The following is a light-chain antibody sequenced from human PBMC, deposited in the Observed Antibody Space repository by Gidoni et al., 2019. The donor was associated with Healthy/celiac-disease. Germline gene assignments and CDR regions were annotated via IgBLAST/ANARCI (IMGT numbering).Light chain of an antibody. CDR3: QQCYSPPYT. Sequence: DRQMTQAPSSLSASGGDRVTITCRASQSISSYLNWYQQKPGKAPKLLIYAASSLQSGVPSRFSGSGSGTDFTLTISSLQPEDFATYYCQQCYSPPYTFGQGTKLEIK. CDR2: AAS. J-gene: IGKJ2*01. V-gene: IGKV1-39*01. CDR1: QSISSY.